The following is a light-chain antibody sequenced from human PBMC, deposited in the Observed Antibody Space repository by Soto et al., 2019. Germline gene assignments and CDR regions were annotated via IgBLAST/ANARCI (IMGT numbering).Light chain of an antibody. CDR3: CSYRSSSNPYV. Sequence: QSALTQPASVSGSPGQSITISCTGTSSDVGGYNYVSWYQQHPGKAPKLMIYEVRNRPSGVSNRFSGSKSGNTASLTISGLQAEDEGDYYCCSYRSSSNPYVFGTGTKLTVL. J-gene: IGLJ1*01. V-gene: IGLV2-14*01. CDR2: EVR. CDR1: SSDVGGYNY.